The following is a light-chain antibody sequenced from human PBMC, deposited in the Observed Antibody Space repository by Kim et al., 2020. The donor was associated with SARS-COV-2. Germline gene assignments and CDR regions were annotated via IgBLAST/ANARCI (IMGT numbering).Light chain of an antibody. Sequence: SYELTQPPSVSVSPGQTARITCSGDTLAKQYSYWYLQLSGQAPKLVMYKDTERPSGIPERFSGSISGTTLTLTISGVQAEDEGDYYCQSSDNTGTWMFGGGTQLTVL. CDR2: KDT. J-gene: IGLJ3*02. CDR3: QSSDNTGTWM. CDR1: TLAKQY. V-gene: IGLV3-25*03.